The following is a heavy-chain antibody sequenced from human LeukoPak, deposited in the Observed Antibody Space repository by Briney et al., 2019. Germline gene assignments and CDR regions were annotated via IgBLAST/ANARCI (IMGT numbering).Heavy chain of an antibody. Sequence: GGSLRLSCAASGYTFRRNGMHWVRQAPGKGLEWVSAISGSGGSTYYADSVKGRFTISRDNSKNTLYLQMNSLRAEDTAVYYCGRGDGAGGQGTMVTVSS. D-gene: IGHD3-16*01. J-gene: IGHJ3*01. CDR1: GYTFRRNG. CDR2: ISGSGGST. CDR3: GRGDGA. V-gene: IGHV3-23*01.